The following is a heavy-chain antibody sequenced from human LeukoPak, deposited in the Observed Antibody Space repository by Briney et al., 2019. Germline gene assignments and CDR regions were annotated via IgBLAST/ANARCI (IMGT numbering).Heavy chain of an antibody. CDR1: GFTFDDYA. J-gene: IGHJ3*02. D-gene: IGHD5-18*01. CDR3: AKDTAIIRKKSWGGAFDI. Sequence: PGRSLRLSCAASGFTFDDYAMHWVRQAPGKGLEWVAAMSGSGDITYYADPVKGRFTIFRDNSENTLYLQMNSLRVEDTALYYCAKDTAIIRKKSWGGAFDIWGQGTMVTVSS. V-gene: IGHV3-23*01. CDR2: MSGSGDIT.